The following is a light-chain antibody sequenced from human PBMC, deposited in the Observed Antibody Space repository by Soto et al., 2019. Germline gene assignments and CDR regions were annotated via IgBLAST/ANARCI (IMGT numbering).Light chain of an antibody. CDR3: QQRSNWPQIT. CDR2: DAS. Sequence: IVLTQSPATLSLSPGERRPLSCSASQSVSSYLAWYQRKPAQAPRLLIYDASNRATGIPARFSGSGSGTDFTLTISSLEPEDFAVYYCQQRSNWPQITFGQGTRLEIK. V-gene: IGKV3-11*01. J-gene: IGKJ5*01. CDR1: QSVSSY.